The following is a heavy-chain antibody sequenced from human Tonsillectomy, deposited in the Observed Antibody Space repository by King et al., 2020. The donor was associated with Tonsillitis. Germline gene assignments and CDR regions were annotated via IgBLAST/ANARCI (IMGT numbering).Heavy chain of an antibody. CDR1: GYTFTSYD. D-gene: IGHD2-2*01. Sequence: VQLVQSGAEVKKPGASVKVSCKASGYTFTSYDINWVRQATGQGLEWMGWMNPNSGKTGYAQKFQGRVTLTRNTSISTAYMELSSLRSEDTAVYYCARVAYCSRASCYRHYYYYMDVWGKGTTVTVSS. CDR2: MNPNSGKT. V-gene: IGHV1-8*01. CDR3: ARVAYCSRASCYRHYYYYMDV. J-gene: IGHJ6*03.